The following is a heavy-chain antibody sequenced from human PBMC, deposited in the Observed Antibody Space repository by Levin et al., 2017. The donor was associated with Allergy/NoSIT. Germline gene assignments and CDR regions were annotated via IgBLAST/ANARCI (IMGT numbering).Heavy chain of an antibody. D-gene: IGHD3-9*01. CDR2: ISGSGGST. V-gene: IGHV3-23*01. CDR1: GFTFSSYA. CDR3: AKLTLTQNGLIVLRYFDWPKGWFDP. J-gene: IGHJ5*02. Sequence: GGSLRLSCAASGFTFSSYAMSWVRQAPGKGLEWVSAISGSGGSTYYADSVKGRFTISRDNSKNTLYLQMNSLRAEDTAVYYCAKLTLTQNGLIVLRYFDWPKGWFDPWGQGTLVTVSS.